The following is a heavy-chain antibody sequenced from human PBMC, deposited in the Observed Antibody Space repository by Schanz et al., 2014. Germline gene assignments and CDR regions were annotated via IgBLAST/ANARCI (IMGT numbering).Heavy chain of an antibody. Sequence: EVHLLESGGGLVEPGGSLRLSCATSGFSLDIFAVSWVRQAPGKGLEWVSRIKSDGSSTSYADSVKGRFTISGDSSKSTLYVEMNSLRAEDTAVYYCARDHTTESYYSAGPPIDYWGQGTLRTVSS. CDR3: ARDHTTESYYSAGPPIDY. J-gene: IGHJ4*02. CDR1: GFSLDIFA. D-gene: IGHD1-26*01. V-gene: IGHV3-23*01. CDR2: IKSDGSST.